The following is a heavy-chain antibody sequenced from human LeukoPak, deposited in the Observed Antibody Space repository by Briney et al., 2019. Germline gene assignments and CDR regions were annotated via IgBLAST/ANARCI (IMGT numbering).Heavy chain of an antibody. V-gene: IGHV3-30*18. D-gene: IGHD4-17*01. CDR1: GITFSSYA. CDR3: AKPEGSDYYYPPSDAFDI. CDR2: ISYDGSNQ. Sequence: GRSLRLSCAASGITFSSYAMHWVRQPPGKGLEWVAIISYDGSNQYYVDSVKGRFTISRDNSKNTLYLQMNSLRAEDTAIYYCAKPEGSDYYYPPSDAFDIWGQGTMVTVSS. J-gene: IGHJ3*02.